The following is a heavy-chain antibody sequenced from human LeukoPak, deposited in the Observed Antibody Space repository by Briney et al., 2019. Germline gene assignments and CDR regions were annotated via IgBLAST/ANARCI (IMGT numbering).Heavy chain of an antibody. J-gene: IGHJ4*02. D-gene: IGHD6-13*01. CDR3: ARAPRQDSSSWFFNY. Sequence: GGSLRLSCAASGFTFSNYAMYWVRQAPGKGLEWVAVISYDGSNKYYADSVKGRFTISRDNSKNTLYLQMNSLRAEDTALYYCARAPRQDSSSWFFNYWGQGTLVTASS. CDR1: GFTFSNYA. V-gene: IGHV3-30-3*01. CDR2: ISYDGSNK.